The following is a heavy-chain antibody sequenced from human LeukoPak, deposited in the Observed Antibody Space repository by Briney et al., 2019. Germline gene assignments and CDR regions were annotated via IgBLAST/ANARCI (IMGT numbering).Heavy chain of an antibody. CDR2: IYYSGST. CDR3: ARPYCSGGSCYQWSFDY. D-gene: IGHD2-15*01. CDR1: GGSISRSSYY. V-gene: IGHV4-39*01. Sequence: PSETLSLTCTVSGGSISRSSYYWGWIRQPPGKGLEWIGSIYYSGSTYCNPSLKSRVTISVDTSKNQFSLKLRSVTAADTAVYYCARPYCSGGSCYQWSFDYWGQGTLVTVSS. J-gene: IGHJ4*02.